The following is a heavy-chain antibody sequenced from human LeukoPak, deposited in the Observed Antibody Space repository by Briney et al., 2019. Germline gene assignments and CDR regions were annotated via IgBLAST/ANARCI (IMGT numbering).Heavy chain of an antibody. CDR1: GFTFDDYG. Sequence: PGGSLRLSCAASGFTFDDYGMSWVRQAPGKGLEWVSGISWNGGSTGYADSVKGRFTISRDNAKNSLYLQMNSLRAEDTALYYCARVVGYGSGSSLDYWGQGTLVTVSS. CDR2: ISWNGGST. J-gene: IGHJ4*02. V-gene: IGHV3-20*04. CDR3: ARVVGYGSGSSLDY. D-gene: IGHD3-10*01.